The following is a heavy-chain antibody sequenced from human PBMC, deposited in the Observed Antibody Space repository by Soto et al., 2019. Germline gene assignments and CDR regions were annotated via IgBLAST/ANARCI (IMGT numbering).Heavy chain of an antibody. CDR2: IYYSGGT. CDR3: ASDLGGYGLFDY. J-gene: IGHJ4*02. V-gene: IGHV4-31*03. D-gene: IGHD1-26*01. CDR1: GGSISTGGHY. Sequence: PSETLSLTCTVSGGSISTGGHYWNWIRQHPGEGLEWIGYIYYSGGTYSSPSLRSRVTISVDTSKNQFSLELRSVTAADTAVYYCASDLGGYGLFDYSGQGTMVTVSS.